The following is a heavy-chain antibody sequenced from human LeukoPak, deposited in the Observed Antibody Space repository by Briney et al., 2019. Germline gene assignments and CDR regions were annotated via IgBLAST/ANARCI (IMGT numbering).Heavy chain of an antibody. Sequence: GGSLRLSCAAPGFTVSSNYMSWVRQAPGKGLEWVSVIYSGGSTYYADSVKGRFTISRDNSKNTLYLQMNSLRAEDTAVYYCAKGGYSYGLRRYYFDYWGQGTLVTVSS. V-gene: IGHV3-53*01. CDR1: GFTVSSNY. CDR2: IYSGGST. J-gene: IGHJ4*02. CDR3: AKGGYSYGLRRYYFDY. D-gene: IGHD5-18*01.